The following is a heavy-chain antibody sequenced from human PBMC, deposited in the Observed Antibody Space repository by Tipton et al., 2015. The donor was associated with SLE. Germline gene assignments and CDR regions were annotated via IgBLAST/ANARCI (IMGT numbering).Heavy chain of an antibody. J-gene: IGHJ5*02. CDR3: ARERIEEYGGKENWIDP. Sequence: TLSLTCAVYGGSFSGYYWSWLRQSPGKGLEWIGEINHSGSTNYNPSLKSRFTISVDRSNNQFSRNLSSVTAAYAAVSYCARERIEEYGGKENWIDPLGQGTLVTVSS. D-gene: IGHD4/OR15-4a*01. CDR2: INHSGST. CDR1: GGSFSGYY. V-gene: IGHV4-34*01.